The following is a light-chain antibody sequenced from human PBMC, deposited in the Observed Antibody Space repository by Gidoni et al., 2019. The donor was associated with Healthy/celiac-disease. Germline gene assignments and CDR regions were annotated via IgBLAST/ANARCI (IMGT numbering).Light chain of an antibody. J-gene: IGKJ4*01. CDR3: LQDYNYPLT. CDR2: AAS. CDR1: QGIRND. V-gene: IGKV1-6*01. Sequence: SLSASVGDRVTITCRASQGIRNDLGWYQQKPGKAPKLLIYAASSFQSVVPSRFSGSGSGTDFTLTISSLQPEDFATYYCLQDYNYPLTFGGGTKVEIK.